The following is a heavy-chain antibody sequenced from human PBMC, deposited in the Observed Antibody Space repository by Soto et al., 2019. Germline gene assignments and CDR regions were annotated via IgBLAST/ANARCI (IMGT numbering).Heavy chain of an antibody. Sequence: QVQLVQSGAEVKKPGSSVKVSCKASGGTFSSYAISWVRQAPGQGLEWMGGIIPIFGTANYAQKFQDRVTITADESTSTAYMELSSLRSEDTAVYYCARAENSYGSTPRSYYYYYGMDVWGQGTTVTVSS. CDR1: GGTFSSYA. CDR2: IIPIFGTA. CDR3: ARAENSYGSTPRSYYYYYGMDV. D-gene: IGHD5-18*01. J-gene: IGHJ6*02. V-gene: IGHV1-69*01.